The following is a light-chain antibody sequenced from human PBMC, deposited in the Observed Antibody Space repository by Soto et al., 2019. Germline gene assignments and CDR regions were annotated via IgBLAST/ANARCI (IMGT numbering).Light chain of an antibody. CDR3: QQGHNRPLT. J-gene: IGKJ2*01. V-gene: IGKV3-15*01. CDR2: GPS. Sequence: EIVMTQSPATLSVSPGESATLSCRASQSISIELAWYQQKPGQPPRLLIYGPSTRATGVPARFTGSGSGSNFTLTISGLQSEDFAVYYCQQGHNRPLTFGQGTSLEI. CDR1: QSISIE.